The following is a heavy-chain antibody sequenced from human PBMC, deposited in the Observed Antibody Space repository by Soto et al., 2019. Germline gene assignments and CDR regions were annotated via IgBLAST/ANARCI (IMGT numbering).Heavy chain of an antibody. CDR2: IIPIFGTA. CDR3: AGGEGSNYIDYFDY. V-gene: IGHV1-69*12. J-gene: IGHJ4*02. D-gene: IGHD4-4*01. CDR1: GGTFSSYA. Sequence: QVQLVQSGAEVKKPGSSVKVSCKASGGTFSSYAISWVRQAPGQGLEWMGGIIPIFGTANYAQKFQGRVTITADESTSTADMELSSLRSEDTAVYYCAGGEGSNYIDYFDYWGQGTLVTVSS.